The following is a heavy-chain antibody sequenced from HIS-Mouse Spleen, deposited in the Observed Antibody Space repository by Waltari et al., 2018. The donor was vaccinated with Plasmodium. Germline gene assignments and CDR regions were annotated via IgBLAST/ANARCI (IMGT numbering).Heavy chain of an antibody. CDR2: ISYDGSNK. V-gene: IGHV3-30*18. Sequence: QVQLVESGGGVVQPGRSLRLSCAASGFTFSSYGMHWVRQAPGKGREWVAVISYDGSNKDYADSVKGRFTISRDNSKNTLYLQINSLRAEDTAVYYCAKAQGVINFDYWGQGTLGTVSS. CDR1: GFTFSSYG. J-gene: IGHJ4*02. D-gene: IGHD3-16*01. CDR3: AKAQGVINFDY.